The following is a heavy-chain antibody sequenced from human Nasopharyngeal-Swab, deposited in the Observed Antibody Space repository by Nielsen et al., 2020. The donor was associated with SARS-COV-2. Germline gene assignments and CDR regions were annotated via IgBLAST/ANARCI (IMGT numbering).Heavy chain of an antibody. CDR1: GFTFSDNY. CDR3: ATYPRHDAFDI. V-gene: IGHV3-53*04. Sequence: GGSLRLSCAASGFTFSDNYMSWVRQAPGKGLEWVSVIYSGGSTYYADSVKGRFTISRHNSKNTLYLQMNSLRAEDTAVYYCATYPRHDAFDIWGQGTMVTVSS. D-gene: IGHD6-25*01. J-gene: IGHJ3*02. CDR2: IYSGGST.